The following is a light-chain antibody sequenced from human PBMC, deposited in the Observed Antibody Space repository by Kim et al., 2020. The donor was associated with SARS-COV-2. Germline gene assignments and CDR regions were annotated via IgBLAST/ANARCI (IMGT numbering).Light chain of an antibody. J-gene: IGLJ2*01. CDR3: QVWDSSDYFYVV. Sequence: PEETARITCGGNNIGGNHVHWYRQQPGQAPVLVIYYNSDRPSGIPERFSGSNSGTTATLTISRVEAGDEADYYCQVWDSSDYFYVVFGGGTQLTVL. V-gene: IGLV3-21*01. CDR2: YNS. CDR1: NIGGNH.